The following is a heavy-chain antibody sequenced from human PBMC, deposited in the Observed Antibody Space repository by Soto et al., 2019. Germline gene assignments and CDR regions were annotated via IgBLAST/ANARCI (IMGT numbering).Heavy chain of an antibody. D-gene: IGHD1-26*01. V-gene: IGHV3-21*01. CDR2: ISSSSSYI. CDR1: GFTFRSYS. CDR3: ARDLGVTGVGYFDC. Sequence: ESGGGLVKPGGSLRLSCAASGFTFRSYSMNWVRQAPGKGLEWVSSISSSSSYIYYADSVKGRFTISRDNAKNSLYLQMNSLRAEDTAVYYCARDLGVTGVGYFDCWGQGTLVTVSS. J-gene: IGHJ4*02.